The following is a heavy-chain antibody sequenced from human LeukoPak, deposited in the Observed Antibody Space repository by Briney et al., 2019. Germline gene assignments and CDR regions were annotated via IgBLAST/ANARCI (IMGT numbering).Heavy chain of an antibody. J-gene: IGHJ4*02. D-gene: IGHD1-26*01. CDR2: ISSNGGST. Sequence: PGGSLRLSCAASGFTFSSYAMHWVRQAPGKGLEYVSAISSNGGSTYYANSVKGRFTIPRDNSKNTLYLQMGSLRAEDMAVYYCARGFSGSYYIEAYYFDYWGQGTLVTVSS. CDR1: GFTFSSYA. CDR3: ARGFSGSYYIEAYYFDY. V-gene: IGHV3-64*01.